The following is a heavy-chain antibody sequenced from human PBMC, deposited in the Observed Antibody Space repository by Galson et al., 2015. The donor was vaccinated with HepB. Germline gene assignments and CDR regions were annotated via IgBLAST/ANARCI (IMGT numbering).Heavy chain of an antibody. CDR1: GFTFSSYA. D-gene: IGHD1-26*01. Sequence: SLRLSCAASGFTFSSYAMSWVRQAPGKGLEWVSAISGSGGSTYYADSVKGRFTISRDNSKNTLYLQMNSLRAEDTAVYYCANPSGSTYYYYGMDVWGQGTTVIVSS. CDR2: ISGSGGST. J-gene: IGHJ6*02. CDR3: ANPSGSTYYYYGMDV. V-gene: IGHV3-23*01.